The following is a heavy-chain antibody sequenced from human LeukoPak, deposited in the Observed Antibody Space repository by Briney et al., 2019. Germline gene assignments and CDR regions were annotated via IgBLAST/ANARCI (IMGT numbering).Heavy chain of an antibody. Sequence: SETLSLTCTVSGGSISSYYWSWIRKPPGKGLEWIGYIYYSGSTNYNPSLKSRVTISVDTSKNQFSLKLSSVTAADTAVYYCAGRVGATTEDYWGQGTLVTVSS. CDR2: IYYSGST. J-gene: IGHJ4*02. CDR3: AGRVGATTEDY. CDR1: GGSISSYY. D-gene: IGHD1-26*01. V-gene: IGHV4-59*01.